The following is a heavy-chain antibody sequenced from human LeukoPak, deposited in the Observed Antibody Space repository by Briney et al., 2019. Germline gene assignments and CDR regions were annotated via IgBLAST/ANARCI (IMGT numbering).Heavy chain of an antibody. J-gene: IGHJ4*02. V-gene: IGHV4-39*01. CDR2: IYDSGTT. CDR3: ARHIKSDWRIHY. CDR1: GGSIRSSYYY. D-gene: IGHD2-21*02. Sequence: PSETLSLTCTVSGGSIRSSYYYWGWIRQPPGKGLERIGSIYDSGTTHYNPSLKSRVTISVDTSKNQFSLNLSSVTAADTAIHYCARHIKSDWRIHYWGQGTLVTVSS.